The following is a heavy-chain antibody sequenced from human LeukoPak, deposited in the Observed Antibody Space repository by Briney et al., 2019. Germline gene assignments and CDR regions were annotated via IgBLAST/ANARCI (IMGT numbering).Heavy chain of an antibody. J-gene: IGHJ5*02. D-gene: IGHD6-13*01. Sequence: SETLSLTCAVYGGSFSGYYWNWIRQPPGKGLEWIGEINHSGSTNYNPSLKSRVTISVDTSKNQFSLKLSSVTAADKAVYYCARHGRGAAAGQGLSWFDPWGQGTLVTVSS. CDR1: GGSFSGYY. CDR2: INHSGST. CDR3: ARHGRGAAAGQGLSWFDP. V-gene: IGHV4-34*01.